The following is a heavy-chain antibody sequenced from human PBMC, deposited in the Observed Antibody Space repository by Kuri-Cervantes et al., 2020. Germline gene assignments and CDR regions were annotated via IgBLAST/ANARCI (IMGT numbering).Heavy chain of an antibody. D-gene: IGHD1-1*01. Sequence: GESLKISCAASGFTFSDFYMSWIRQTPGKGLEWVSYTSTTGTTSYYADSVKGRFTISRDNAKDSLFLQMNSLRAEDTAVYCCARDAELRFDYWGQGTLVTVSS. CDR3: ARDAELRFDY. CDR1: GFTFSDFY. CDR2: TSTTGTTS. V-gene: IGHV3-11*04. J-gene: IGHJ4*02.